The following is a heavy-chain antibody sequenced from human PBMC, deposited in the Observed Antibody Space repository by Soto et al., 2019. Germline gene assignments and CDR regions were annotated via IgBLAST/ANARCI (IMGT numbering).Heavy chain of an antibody. D-gene: IGHD3-22*01. Sequence: QVQLQESGPGLVKPSQTLSLTCTVSGGSISNGGYYWSWIRQHPGKGLEWIGYIYYSGSTYYNPSLKSRVTISVDTSKNQFSLKLSSVTAADTAVYYCARVYYDSSGYYWGYWYFDLWGRGTLVTVSS. CDR2: IYYSGST. J-gene: IGHJ2*01. CDR3: ARVYYDSSGYYWGYWYFDL. V-gene: IGHV4-31*03. CDR1: GGSISNGGYY.